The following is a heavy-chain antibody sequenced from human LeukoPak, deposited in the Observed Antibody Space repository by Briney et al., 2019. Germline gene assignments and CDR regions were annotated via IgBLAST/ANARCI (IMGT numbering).Heavy chain of an antibody. CDR1: GFTFSSYW. V-gene: IGHV3-7*01. J-gene: IGHJ3*02. CDR2: IKQDGSEK. CDR3: ARDLAGPPQEAFDI. Sequence: GGSLRLSCAASGFTFSSYWMSWVRQAPGKGLEWVANIKQDGSEKYYVDSVKGRFTISRDNAKNSLYLQMNSLRAEDTVVYYCARDLAGPPQEAFDIWGQGTMVTVSS.